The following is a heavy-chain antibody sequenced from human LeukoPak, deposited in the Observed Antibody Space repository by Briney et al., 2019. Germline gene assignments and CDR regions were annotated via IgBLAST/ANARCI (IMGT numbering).Heavy chain of an antibody. V-gene: IGHV1-69*04. CDR1: GGTFSSYA. D-gene: IGHD6-13*01. Sequence: GASVKVSCKASGGTFSSYAISWVRRAPGQGLEWMGRIIPILGIANYAQKFQGRVTITADKSTSTAYMELSSLRSEDTAVYYCARDPPWDPHRGGIAAAGTGSWGQGTLVTVSS. CDR2: IIPILGIA. J-gene: IGHJ5*02. CDR3: ARDPPWDPHRGGIAAAGTGS.